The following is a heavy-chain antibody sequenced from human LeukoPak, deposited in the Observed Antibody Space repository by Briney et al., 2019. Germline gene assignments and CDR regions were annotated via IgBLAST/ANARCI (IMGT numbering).Heavy chain of an antibody. J-gene: IGHJ4*02. CDR1: CRSISISSYY. V-gene: IGHV4-39*07. CDR2: INHSGST. CDR3: ARGAGRKTPAIVVWVVAATTAPFDY. Sequence: SETLSLTCTVSCRSISISSYYCGWIRQPPGKGLEWIGVINHSGSTNYNPPLKGRVTISVDTSKNQFSPNLSSVTAAATDVYYCARGAGRKTPAIVVWVVAATTAPFDYWGQGTMVTVSS. D-gene: IGHD2-15*01.